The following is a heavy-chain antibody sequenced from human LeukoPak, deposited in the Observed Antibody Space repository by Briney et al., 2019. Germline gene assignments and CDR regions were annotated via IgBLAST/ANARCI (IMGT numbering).Heavy chain of an antibody. CDR1: GYTFTSYY. CDR3: AREEVNWFDP. J-gene: IGHJ5*02. CDR2: INPSGGST. V-gene: IGHV1-46*01. Sequence: ASVKVSCKASGYTFTSYYMHWVRQAPGQGLEWMGIINPSGGSTSYAQKFQGRVTMTRDTSTSTVYMGLSSLRSEDAAVYYCAREEVNWFDPWGQGALVTVSS.